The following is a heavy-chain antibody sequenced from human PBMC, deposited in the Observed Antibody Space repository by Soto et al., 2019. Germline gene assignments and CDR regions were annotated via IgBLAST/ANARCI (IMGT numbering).Heavy chain of an antibody. V-gene: IGHV3-23*01. CDR1: GFTFSTYA. CDR3: AKRLDPVTTLFAPLLY. D-gene: IGHD4-17*01. Sequence: EVQLLESGGGLVQPEGSLRLSCAASGFTFSTYAMIWVRQAPGKGLEWVSTISGSGGSTYYADSVKGRFTISRDNSKNTLYLQMNSLRAEDTAVYYCAKRLDPVTTLFAPLLYWGQGTLVTVSS. CDR2: ISGSGGST. J-gene: IGHJ4*02.